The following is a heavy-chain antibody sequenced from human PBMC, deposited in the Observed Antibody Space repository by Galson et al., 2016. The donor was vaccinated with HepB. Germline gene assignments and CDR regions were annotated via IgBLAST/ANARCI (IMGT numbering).Heavy chain of an antibody. V-gene: IGHV3-23*01. D-gene: IGHD3-10*01. CDR1: GFTFYNYA. CDR2: IGGNGSPT. Sequence: LRLSCAASGFTFYNYAMDWVRQAPGGGLEWVAAIGGNGSPTYYADSAGGRFSISRDNAKNTLYLQMNSRRAEDTALYYCARGGGHGFFDYWGQGTQVTVSS. CDR3: ARGGGHGFFDY. J-gene: IGHJ4*02.